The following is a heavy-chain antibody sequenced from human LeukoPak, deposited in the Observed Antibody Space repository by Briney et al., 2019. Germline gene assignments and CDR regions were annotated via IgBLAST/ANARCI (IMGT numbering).Heavy chain of an antibody. V-gene: IGHV4-39*07. J-gene: IGHJ6*03. CDR1: GGSISSSSYY. Sequence: PSETLSLTCTVSGGSISSSSYYWGWIRQAPGKGLEWIGTIYYSGSTYYNPSLKSRVTISVDTSKNQFSLKLSSVTAADTAVYYCASRYCSGGSCRRAGYYYMDVWGKGTTVTVSS. CDR2: IYYSGST. D-gene: IGHD2-15*01. CDR3: ASRYCSGGSCRRAGYYYMDV.